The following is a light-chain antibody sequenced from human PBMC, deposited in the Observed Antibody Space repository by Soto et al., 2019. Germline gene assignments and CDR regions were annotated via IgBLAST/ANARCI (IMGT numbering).Light chain of an antibody. CDR3: QYYGSSSGT. CDR1: QSFSSTF. CDR2: GAS. J-gene: IGKJ1*01. V-gene: IGKV3-20*01. Sequence: EIVLTQSPGTLSLSPGEGTTLSCRASQSFSSTFLAWYQQKPGQAPRLLIYGASSRAIGTPDRFSGSGSGSDFTLTISRLETEDFAVYYCQYYGSSSGTFGQGTQVELK.